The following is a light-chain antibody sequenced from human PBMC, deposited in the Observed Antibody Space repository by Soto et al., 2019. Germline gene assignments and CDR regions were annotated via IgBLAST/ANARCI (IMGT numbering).Light chain of an antibody. CDR3: QQYSSSGT. V-gene: IGKV3-15*01. Sequence: EVVMTQSPATLSLSPGERATLSCRAGQSVSSRLAWYQQKPGQAPRLLIYGASIRATGIPARFSGSGSGTEFTLTISSLRSEDSAVYYCQQYSSSGTFGQGTKVDI. CDR1: QSVSSR. J-gene: IGKJ1*01. CDR2: GAS.